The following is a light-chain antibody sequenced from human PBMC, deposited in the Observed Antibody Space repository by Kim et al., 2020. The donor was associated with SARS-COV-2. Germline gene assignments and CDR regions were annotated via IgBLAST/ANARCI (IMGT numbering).Light chain of an antibody. CDR3: LQDSRYPRT. Sequence: GDRVTITGRASQAIRNELGWYQQKPGKAPKVLIYAASTLQSGVSSRFSGSGSGTDFTLTISSLQPEDFATYYCLQDSRYPRTFGQGTKVDIK. V-gene: IGKV1-6*01. CDR2: AAS. J-gene: IGKJ1*01. CDR1: QAIRNE.